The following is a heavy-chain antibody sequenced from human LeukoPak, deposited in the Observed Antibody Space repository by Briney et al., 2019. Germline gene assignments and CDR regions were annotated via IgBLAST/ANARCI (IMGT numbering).Heavy chain of an antibody. J-gene: IGHJ4*02. D-gene: IGHD3-10*01. CDR1: GGSFSGYY. CDR2: INHSGST. CDR3: ASVQYYYGSGS. Sequence: SETLSLTCAVYGGSFSGYYWSWIRQPPGRGLEWIGEINHSGSTNYNPSLKGRVTISVDTSKNQCSLKLSSVTAADTVVYYCASVQYYYGSGSWGQGTLVTVSS. V-gene: IGHV4-34*01.